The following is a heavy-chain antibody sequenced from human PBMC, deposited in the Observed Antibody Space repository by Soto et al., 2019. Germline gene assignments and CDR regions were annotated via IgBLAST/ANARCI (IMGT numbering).Heavy chain of an antibody. V-gene: IGHV4-59*01. CDR1: GDSISRYY. Sequence: QVQLQQSGPGLVRPSETLSLTCTVSGDSISRYYWSWIRQSPGKGLEWIGYIYDGGSTRYNPSLRSRVTISADTSENQFSLKLSSVTAADTAVYYCARAPTYSYGSGSPYYFYAMDVWGQGTTDTVSS. CDR3: ARAPTYSYGSGSPYYFYAMDV. D-gene: IGHD3-10*01. CDR2: IYDGGST. J-gene: IGHJ6*02.